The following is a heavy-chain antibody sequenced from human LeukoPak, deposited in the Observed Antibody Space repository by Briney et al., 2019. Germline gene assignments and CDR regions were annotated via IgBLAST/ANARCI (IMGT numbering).Heavy chain of an antibody. CDR2: IRSKSYGGAT. Sequence: GGSLRLSCTVSGFTFGDYAMGWFRQAPGKGLEWVGFIRSKSYGGATEYAASLKVGFTISRDDSKSIAYLQMNSLKTEDTAVYYCTRGVINFYYFDYWGQGTLVTVSS. J-gene: IGHJ4*02. CDR3: TRGVINFYYFDY. V-gene: IGHV3-49*03. CDR1: GFTFGDYA. D-gene: IGHD3-16*02.